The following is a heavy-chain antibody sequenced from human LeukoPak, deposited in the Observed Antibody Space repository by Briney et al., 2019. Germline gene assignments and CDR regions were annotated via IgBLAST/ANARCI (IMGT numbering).Heavy chain of an antibody. V-gene: IGHV4-34*01. CDR3: AIMTPNNWFDP. Sequence: PSETLSLTCTVSGGSISSYYWSWIRQPPGKGLEWIGEINHSGSTNYNPSLKSRVTISVDTSKNQFSLKLSSVTAADTAVYYCAIMTPNNWFDPWGQGTLVTVSS. J-gene: IGHJ5*02. CDR2: INHSGST. D-gene: IGHD3-16*01. CDR1: GGSISSYY.